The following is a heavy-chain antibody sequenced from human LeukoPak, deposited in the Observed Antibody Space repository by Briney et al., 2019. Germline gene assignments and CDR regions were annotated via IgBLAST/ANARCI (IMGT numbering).Heavy chain of an antibody. V-gene: IGHV3-23*01. CDR1: GFTFRKYG. CDR3: TKGDGGWYPIDY. CDR2: INENARNT. J-gene: IGHJ4*02. Sequence: GGSLRLSCAASGFTFRKYGMSWVRQAPGKGLEWVSTINENARNTYYADSVKGRFTISRDNSKNTLLLQMNSLRVDDTALYYCTKGDGGWYPIDYWGQGTLVIVSS. D-gene: IGHD6-19*01.